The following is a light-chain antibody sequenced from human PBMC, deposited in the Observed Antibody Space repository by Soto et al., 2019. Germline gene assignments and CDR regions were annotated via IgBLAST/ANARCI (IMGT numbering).Light chain of an antibody. V-gene: IGLV1-44*01. J-gene: IGLJ3*02. CDR3: ATWDDSLGGPV. Sequence: QSVLTQPPSASGTPGQRVTISCSGRTSNIGTYTVNWYQHFPGAAPKLLIYNSFQRPSGVPDRFSGSKSGTSASLAVSGLQPEDEADYYCATWDDSLGGPVFGGGTKLTVL. CDR2: NSF. CDR1: TSNIGTYT.